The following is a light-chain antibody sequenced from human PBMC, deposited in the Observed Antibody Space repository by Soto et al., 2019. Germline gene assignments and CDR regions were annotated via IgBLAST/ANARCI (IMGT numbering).Light chain of an antibody. V-gene: IGKV3-11*01. J-gene: IGKJ4*01. CDR3: QQRSNWPLT. CDR2: DAS. Sequence: IVLTQSPATLSLSPGERATLSCRASQSVRSYLYWYQQKIGQAPRLLIYDASNRDTGIPARFSGSGSGTDCTRTISGLEPEDFAVYYCQQRSNWPLTFGGGTKVDIK. CDR1: QSVRSY.